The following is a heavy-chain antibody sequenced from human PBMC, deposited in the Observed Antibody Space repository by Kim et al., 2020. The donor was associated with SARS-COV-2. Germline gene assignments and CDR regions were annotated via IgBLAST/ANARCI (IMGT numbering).Heavy chain of an antibody. D-gene: IGHD4-17*01. V-gene: IGHV3-23*01. J-gene: IGHJ3*02. Sequence: GGSLRLSCAASGFPFSTYAMSWVRQTPGKGLEWVSGITGSGGTTYYADSVKGRFTISRDNSDNTLSLHMNSLRAEDTALYYCAKDQTTVTPRVAFDTWGQGTMVTVSS. CDR2: ITGSGGTT. CDR3: AKDQTTVTPRVAFDT. CDR1: GFPFSTYA.